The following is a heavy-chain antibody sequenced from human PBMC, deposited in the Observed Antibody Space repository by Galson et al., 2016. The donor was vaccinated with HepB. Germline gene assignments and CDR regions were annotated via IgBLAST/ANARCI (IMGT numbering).Heavy chain of an antibody. CDR3: ARRNAAAGLGYFDP. CDR2: IHSTGTT. CDR1: GASITNTNSY. V-gene: IGHV4-39*01. D-gene: IGHD6-13*01. Sequence: ETLSLTCSVSGASITNTNSYWAWIRQPPGRGLEWIGSIHSTGTTYYSPSLKSGVTIFIDKSKNQFSLSLNSVTAADTAVYYCARRNAAAGLGYFDPWGQGTLVTVSS. J-gene: IGHJ5*02.